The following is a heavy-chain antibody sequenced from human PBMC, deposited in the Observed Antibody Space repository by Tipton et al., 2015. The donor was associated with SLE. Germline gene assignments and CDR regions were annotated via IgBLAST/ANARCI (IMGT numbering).Heavy chain of an antibody. CDR1: GFTFSGSG. CDR2: IRSKANSYAT. J-gene: IGHJ4*02. Sequence: GSLRLSCAASGFTFSGSGMHWVRQASGKGLEWVGRIRSKANSYATAYAGSVKGRFTISRDDSKNTAYLQMNSLKTEDTAVYYCIRQVRYSYGSLDYWGQGTLVTVSS. V-gene: IGHV3-73*01. CDR3: IRQVRYSYGSLDY. D-gene: IGHD5-18*01.